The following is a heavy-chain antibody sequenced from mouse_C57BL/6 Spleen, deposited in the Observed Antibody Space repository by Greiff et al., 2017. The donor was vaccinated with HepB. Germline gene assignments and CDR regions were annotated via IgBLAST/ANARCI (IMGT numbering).Heavy chain of an antibody. D-gene: IGHD1-1*01. Sequence: EVKLMESGGGLVKPGGSLKLSCAASGFTFSDYGMHWVRQAPEKGLEWVAYISSGSSTIYYADTVKGRFTISRDNAKNTLFLQMTSLRSEDTAMYYCARETYYYGSSPFDYWGQGTTLTVSS. V-gene: IGHV5-17*01. CDR3: ARETYYYGSSPFDY. CDR2: ISSGSSTI. J-gene: IGHJ2*01. CDR1: GFTFSDYG.